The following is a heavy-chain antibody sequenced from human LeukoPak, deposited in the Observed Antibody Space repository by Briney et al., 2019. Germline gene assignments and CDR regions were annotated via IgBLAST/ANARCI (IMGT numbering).Heavy chain of an antibody. Sequence: ASVKVSCKASGYTFTGYYMHWVRQAPGQGLEWMGWINPNSGGTNYAQKFQGRVTMTRDTSISTAYMELSRLRSDDTAVYYCVSGDILTGYYNHYFDYWGQGTLVTVSS. V-gene: IGHV1-2*02. D-gene: IGHD3-9*01. J-gene: IGHJ4*02. CDR1: GYTFTGYY. CDR3: VSGDILTGYYNHYFDY. CDR2: INPNSGGT.